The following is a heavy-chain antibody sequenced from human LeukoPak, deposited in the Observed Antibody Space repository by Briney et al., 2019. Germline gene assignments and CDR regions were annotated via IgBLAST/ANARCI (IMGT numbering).Heavy chain of an antibody. J-gene: IGHJ3*02. CDR1: GFTFSSYA. D-gene: IGHD1-26*01. CDR3: AKSPIVGATGDAFDI. Sequence: SGGSLRLSWAASGFTFSSYAMSWVRQAPGKGMEWVSAISGSGGSTYYADSVKGRFTISRDNSKNTLYLQMNSLRAEDTAVYYCAKSPIVGATGDAFDIWGQGTMVTVSS. CDR2: ISGSGGST. V-gene: IGHV3-23*01.